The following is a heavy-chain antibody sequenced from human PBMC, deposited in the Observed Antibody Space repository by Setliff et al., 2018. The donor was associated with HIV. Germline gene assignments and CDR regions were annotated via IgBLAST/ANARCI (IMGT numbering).Heavy chain of an antibody. J-gene: IGHJ4*02. V-gene: IGHV3-20*04. CDR1: GFMFNDYG. Sequence: GGSLRLSCVGSGFMFNDYGMSWVRQAPGKGLEWVAGTSWDGIKTTYGDSVRGRFTISRDNVEKSVYLQMNRLRNEDTARYYCARDHYLGLDYWGQGSLVTVSS. CDR3: ARDHYLGLDY. CDR2: TSWDGIKT. D-gene: IGHD7-27*01.